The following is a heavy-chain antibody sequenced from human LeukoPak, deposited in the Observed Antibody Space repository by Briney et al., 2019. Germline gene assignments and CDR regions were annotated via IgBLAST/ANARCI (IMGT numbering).Heavy chain of an antibody. CDR1: GGTFNSHA. V-gene: IGHV1-69*06. Sequence: SVKVSCKASGGTFNSHAISWVRQAPGQGLEWMGRIIPLYATANYAQKFKGRVTITADSSTSTAYIELNSLRSDDTAVFYCVAVSAAGHFDSWGQGTLVTVSS. CDR3: VAVSAAGHFDS. CDR2: IIPLYATA. J-gene: IGHJ4*02. D-gene: IGHD2-2*01.